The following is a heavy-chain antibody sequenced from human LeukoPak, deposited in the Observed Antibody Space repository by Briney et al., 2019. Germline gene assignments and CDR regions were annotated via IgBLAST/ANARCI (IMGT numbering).Heavy chain of an antibody. D-gene: IGHD3-22*01. Sequence: SVKVSCKASGGTFSSYAISWVRQAPGQGLEWMGGIIPIFGTANYAQKSQGRVTITADESTSTAYMELSSLRSEDTAVYYCARDHRPYYYDSSGYYGVDYWGQGTLVTVSS. CDR3: ARDHRPYYYDSSGYYGVDY. CDR2: IIPIFGTA. J-gene: IGHJ4*02. CDR1: GGTFSSYA. V-gene: IGHV1-69*13.